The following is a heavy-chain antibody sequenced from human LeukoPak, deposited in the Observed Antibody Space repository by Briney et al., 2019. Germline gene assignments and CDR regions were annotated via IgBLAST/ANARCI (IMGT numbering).Heavy chain of an antibody. D-gene: IGHD3-3*01. CDR3: VRGHYDFWSGYLTGDY. V-gene: IGHV3-30*03. CDR2: ISYDGSNK. CDR1: GFTFSSYG. Sequence: PGGSLRLSCAASGFTFSSYGMHWVRQAPGKGLEWVAVISYDGSNKYYADSVKGRFTISRDNSKNTLYLQMNSLRAEDTAVYYCVRGHYDFWSGYLTGDYWGQGTLVTVSS. J-gene: IGHJ4*02.